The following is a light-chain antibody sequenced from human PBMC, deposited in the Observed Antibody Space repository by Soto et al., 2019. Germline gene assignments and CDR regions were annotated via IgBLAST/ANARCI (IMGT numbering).Light chain of an antibody. J-gene: IGKJ1*01. Sequence: DIQVTQSPSTLSASVGDRVTITCGASQGIGTWLAWYQQKPGKAPNPLIFDASTLESGVPSRFSGSGSGTDFTLTISSLQPDDFATYYCQQYSDSSGAFGQGTRVEIK. CDR3: QQYSDSSGA. CDR2: DAS. V-gene: IGKV1-5*01. CDR1: QGIGTW.